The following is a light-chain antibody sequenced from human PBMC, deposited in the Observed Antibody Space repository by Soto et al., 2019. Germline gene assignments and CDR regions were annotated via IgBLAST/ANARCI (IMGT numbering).Light chain of an antibody. Sequence: QSALTQPPSASGSPGQSVTISCTGTSSDVGAYDYVSWYQQHPGEAPKLMIYEVTKRPSGVSDRFSGSKSGNTASLTVSGLQAEDEADYYCSSYANTNNFVFGTGTKVTVL. CDR1: SSDVGAYDY. CDR2: EVT. CDR3: SSYANTNNFV. V-gene: IGLV2-8*01. J-gene: IGLJ1*01.